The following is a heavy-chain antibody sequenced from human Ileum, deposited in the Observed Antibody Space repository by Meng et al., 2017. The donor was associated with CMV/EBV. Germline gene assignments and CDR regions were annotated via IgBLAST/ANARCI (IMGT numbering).Heavy chain of an antibody. Sequence: GGSLRLSCAVSGTNFNDFAISWVRQAPGQGLEWVSAISGSGGSTSYADSVAARFTVTRDNSKNTVYLQMDSLRVGDTAVYYCAKDMFGVVSPIDYWGQGTLVTVSS. CDR1: GTNFNDFA. CDR3: AKDMFGVVSPIDY. D-gene: IGHD3-3*01. CDR2: ISGSGGST. J-gene: IGHJ4*02. V-gene: IGHV3-23*01.